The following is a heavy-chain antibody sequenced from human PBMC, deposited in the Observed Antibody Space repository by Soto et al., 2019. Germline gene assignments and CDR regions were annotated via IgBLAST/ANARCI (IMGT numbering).Heavy chain of an antibody. CDR2: IIPIFGTA. CDR1: GGTFSSYA. J-gene: IGHJ6*02. Sequence: QVQLVQSGAEVKKPGSSVKVSCKASGGTFSSYAISWVRQAPGQGLEWMGGIIPIFGTANYAQKFQGRVTITADESTSTAYMELSSLRSEDTAVYYCARGGRIAAADYYYYGMDVWGQVTTVTVSS. CDR3: ARGGRIAAADYYYYGMDV. D-gene: IGHD6-13*01. V-gene: IGHV1-69*01.